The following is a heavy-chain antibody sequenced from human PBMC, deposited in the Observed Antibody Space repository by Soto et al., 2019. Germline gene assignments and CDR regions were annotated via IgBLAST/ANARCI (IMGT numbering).Heavy chain of an antibody. CDR1: GYTFTSYY. CDR2: INPSGGST. CDR3: ASDRGFSYGRTYYYYYGMDV. V-gene: IGHV1-46*01. D-gene: IGHD5-18*01. J-gene: IGHJ6*02. Sequence: QVQLVQSGAEVKKPGASVKVSCKASGYTFTSYYMHWVRQAPGQGLEWMGIINPSGGSTSYAQKFQRRVTMTRDTSTSTVYMALSRLRSEDTAVYCYASDRGFSYGRTYYYYYGMDVWGQGTTVTVSS.